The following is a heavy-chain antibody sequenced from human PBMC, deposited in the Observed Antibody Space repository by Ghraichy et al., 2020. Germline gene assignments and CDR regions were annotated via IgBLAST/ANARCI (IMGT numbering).Heavy chain of an antibody. CDR3: ARDQDGWQNGMDV. Sequence: GGSLRLSCAASGFIFSSYNMNWVRQAPGKGLEWVSYITSSSRTIYYADFVKGRFTISRDNAKNSLYLQMNSLRDEDTAVYYCARDQDGWQNGMDVWGQGTTVTVSS. CDR1: GFIFSSYN. CDR2: ITSSSRTI. D-gene: IGHD5-24*01. V-gene: IGHV3-48*02. J-gene: IGHJ6*02.